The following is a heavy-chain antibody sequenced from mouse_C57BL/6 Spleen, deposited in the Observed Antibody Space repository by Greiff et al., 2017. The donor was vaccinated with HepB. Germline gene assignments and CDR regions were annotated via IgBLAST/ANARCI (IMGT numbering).Heavy chain of an antibody. J-gene: IGHJ3*01. V-gene: IGHV7-3*01. D-gene: IGHD2-4*01. CDR3: ARDYDGGAAY. CDR1: GFTFTDYY. CDR2: IRNKANGYTT. Sequence: EVMLVESGGGLVQPGGSLSLSCAASGFTFTDYYMSWVRQPPGKALEWLGFIRNKANGYTTESSASVKGRFTISRDNSQSILYLQMNALRAEDSATYYGARDYDGGAAYWGQGTLVTVSA.